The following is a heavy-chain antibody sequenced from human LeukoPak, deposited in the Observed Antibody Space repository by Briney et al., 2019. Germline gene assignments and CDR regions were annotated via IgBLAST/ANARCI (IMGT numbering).Heavy chain of an antibody. J-gene: IGHJ4*02. Sequence: SETLSLTCTVSGYSISSGYYWGWLRQPPGKGLEWIGSIYHSGSSYYNPSLESRVTISVDTSKNQFSLKLSSVTAADTAVYYCARDGGYSDYVKYYWGQGTLVTVSS. CDR1: GYSISSGYY. V-gene: IGHV4-38-2*02. D-gene: IGHD4-11*01. CDR3: ARDGGYSDYVKYY. CDR2: IYHSGSS.